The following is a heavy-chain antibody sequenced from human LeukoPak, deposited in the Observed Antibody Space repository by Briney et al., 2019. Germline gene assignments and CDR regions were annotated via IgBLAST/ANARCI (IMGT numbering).Heavy chain of an antibody. J-gene: IGHJ6*03. V-gene: IGHV3-30*02. CDR2: IRHDGSNK. Sequence: GGSLRLSCAASGFTFSSYGMHWVRQAPGKGLEWVAFIRHDGSNKYYADSVKGRFTISRDNSKNTLYLQMNSLRAEDTAVYYCAKDRAVVVPAAIWGGYYYYMDVWGKGTTVTVSS. CDR1: GFTFSSYG. CDR3: AKDRAVVVPAAIWGGYYYYMDV. D-gene: IGHD2-2*01.